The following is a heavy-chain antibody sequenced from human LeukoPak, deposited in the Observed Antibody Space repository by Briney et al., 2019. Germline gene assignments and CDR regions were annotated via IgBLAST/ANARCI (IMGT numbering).Heavy chain of an antibody. D-gene: IGHD3-22*01. CDR3: ALGVGSYYYDSSGYPFDY. CDR2: IKQDGSEK. V-gene: IGHV3-7*01. J-gene: IGHJ4*02. Sequence: GGSLRLSCAASGFTFSRYWMSWVRQAPGKGLEWVANIKQDGSEKYYVDSVKGRFTISRDNAKNSLYLQMNSLRAEDTAVYYCALGVGSYYYDSSGYPFDYWGLGTLVTASS. CDR1: GFTFSRYW.